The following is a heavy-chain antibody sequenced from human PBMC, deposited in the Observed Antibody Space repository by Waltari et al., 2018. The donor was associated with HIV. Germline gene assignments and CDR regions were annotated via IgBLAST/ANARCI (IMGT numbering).Heavy chain of an antibody. CDR1: GASFSGSS. CDR3: ARGLGGDYVGYFYYGMDV. V-gene: IGHV4-34*01. CDR2: INHSGDS. Sequence: QVQLQQWGTGLLKPSETLSLTCAVYGASFSGSSWTWIRQPPGKGLEWMGEINHSGDSNHNPSLKSRVSISVDTSKKQFSLKLSSVTAADTAVYYCARGLGGDYVGYFYYGMDVWGQGTTVTVSS. J-gene: IGHJ6*02. D-gene: IGHD4-17*01.